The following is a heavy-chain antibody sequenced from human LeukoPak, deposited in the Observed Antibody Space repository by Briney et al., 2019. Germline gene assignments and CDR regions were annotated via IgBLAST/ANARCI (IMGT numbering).Heavy chain of an antibody. CDR2: ISSSGTTM. CDR3: VFRGISYGYYY. CDR1: GFTFSNYE. J-gene: IGHJ4*02. D-gene: IGHD5-18*01. Sequence: QPGRSLRLSCEASGFTFSNYEMNWVRQAPGKGLECVSYISSSGTTMYYADSVKGRFTISRDNAKNSLYLQMNSLRAEDTAVYYCVFRGISYGYYYWGQGTLVTVSS. V-gene: IGHV3-48*03.